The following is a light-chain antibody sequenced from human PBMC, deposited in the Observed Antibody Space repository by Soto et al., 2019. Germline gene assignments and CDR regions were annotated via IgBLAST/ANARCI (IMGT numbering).Light chain of an antibody. J-gene: IGKJ4*01. V-gene: IGKV2-28*01. CDR2: LCS. CDR3: MQALQAPLA. CDR1: QSLLHSSGYLR. Sequence: DIVMTQSPLSLPVTPGEPASISCKSSQSLLHSSGYLRLDWYLQKPGQSPQLLISLCSNRASGGPDRFSGSGSGTDFTLTISRVEAEDVGVYYCMQALQAPLAFGGGTKVEIK.